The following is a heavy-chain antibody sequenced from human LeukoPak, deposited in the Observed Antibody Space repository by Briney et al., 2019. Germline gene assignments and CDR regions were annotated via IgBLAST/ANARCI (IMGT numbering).Heavy chain of an antibody. CDR3: ASTPKMWLRPNNRFDP. J-gene: IGHJ5*02. V-gene: IGHV4-39*01. D-gene: IGHD5-12*01. CDR1: GGSISSSSYY. CDR2: IYYSGST. Sequence: SETLSLTCTVSGGSISSSSYYWGWIRQPPGKGLEWIGSIYYSGSTYYNPSLKSRVTISVDTSKNQFSLKLSSVTAADTAVYYCASTPKMWLRPNNRFDPWGQGTLVTVSS.